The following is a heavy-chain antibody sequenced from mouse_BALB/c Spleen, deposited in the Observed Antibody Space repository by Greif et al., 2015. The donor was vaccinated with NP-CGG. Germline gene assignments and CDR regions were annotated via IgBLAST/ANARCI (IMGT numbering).Heavy chain of an antibody. J-gene: IGHJ4*01. Sequence: DVKLVESGGGLVKPGGSLKLSCAASGFAFSSYDMSWVRQTPEKRLEWVAYISSGGGSTYYPDTVKGRFTISRDNAKNTLYLQMSSLKSEDTAMYYCASLIYYYGISRYAMDYWGQGTSVTVSS. V-gene: IGHV5-12-1*01. CDR3: ASLIYYYGISRYAMDY. D-gene: IGHD1-1*01. CDR2: ISSGGGST. CDR1: GFAFSSYD.